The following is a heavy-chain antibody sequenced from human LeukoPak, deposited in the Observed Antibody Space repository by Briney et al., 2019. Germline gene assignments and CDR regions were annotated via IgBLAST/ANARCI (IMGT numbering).Heavy chain of an antibody. D-gene: IGHD3-10*01. CDR1: GFTFSSFR. Sequence: GGSLRLSCAAAGFTFSSFRMTWVRQAPGKGLEWVANIKQDGSEKYYVDSVKGRFTISRDNAKNSLYLQMNSLRAEDTAVYYCARDYYDSGSYCFDYWGQGTLVTVSS. CDR2: IKQDGSEK. CDR3: ARDYYDSGSYCFDY. J-gene: IGHJ4*02. V-gene: IGHV3-7*04.